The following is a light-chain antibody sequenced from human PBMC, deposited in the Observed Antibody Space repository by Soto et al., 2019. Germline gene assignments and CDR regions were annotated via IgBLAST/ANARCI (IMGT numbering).Light chain of an antibody. V-gene: IGKV1-39*01. CDR3: QQNYYTPQT. J-gene: IGKJ1*01. Sequence: DIQMTQSPSSLSASVGDRVTITCRASQSISTYLNWYQQKPGKAPKLLIYNASRLQGGVPTRISGSGSGTDFTLTISSLQPEDFATYFCQQNYYTPQTFGQGTKVDIK. CDR2: NAS. CDR1: QSISTY.